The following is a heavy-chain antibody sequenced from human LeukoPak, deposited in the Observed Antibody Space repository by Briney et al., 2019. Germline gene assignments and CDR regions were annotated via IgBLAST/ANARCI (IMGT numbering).Heavy chain of an antibody. J-gene: IGHJ3*02. V-gene: IGHV1-18*01. D-gene: IGHD1-26*01. CDR2: ISAYNGNT. Sequence: ASVKVSCKASGYTFTSYGISWVRQAPGQGLEWMGWISAYNGNTNYAQKLQGRVTITADKSTSTAYMELSSLRSEDTAVYYCARVLYSGSYYGAFDIWGQGTMVTVSS. CDR3: ARVLYSGSYYGAFDI. CDR1: GYTFTSYG.